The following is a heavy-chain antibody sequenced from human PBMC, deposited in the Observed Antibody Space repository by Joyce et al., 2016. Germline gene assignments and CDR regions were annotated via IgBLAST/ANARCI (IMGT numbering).Heavy chain of an antibody. V-gene: IGHV3-23*01. CDR3: AKRELTSLSGYSYYYMDV. D-gene: IGHD1-7*01. CDR1: GFPFSMFA. CDR2: ICGGGTST. Sequence: EVQLLESGGGLVQPGGSLRLSCAASGFPFSMFAMTWVRRIPGRGLERVSSICGGGTSTYYAVSVKGGFIFSRDNSKNMLYLQMHSLGAEDTAVYYCAKRELTSLSGYSYYYMDVWGKGTTVTVSS. J-gene: IGHJ6*03.